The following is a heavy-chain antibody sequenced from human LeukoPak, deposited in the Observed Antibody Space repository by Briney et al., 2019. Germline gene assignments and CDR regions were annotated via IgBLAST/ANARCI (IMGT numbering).Heavy chain of an antibody. CDR2: ISSSSSYI. CDR1: GFTFSSYS. V-gene: IGHV3-21*01. Sequence: AGGSLRLSCAASGFTFSSYSMNWVRQAPGKGLEWVSSISSSSSYIYYADSVKGRFTISRDNAKNSLYLQMNSLRAEATAVSYCARGGGDSSGFEEYFQHWGQGTLVTVSS. J-gene: IGHJ1*01. D-gene: IGHD3-22*01. CDR3: ARGGGDSSGFEEYFQH.